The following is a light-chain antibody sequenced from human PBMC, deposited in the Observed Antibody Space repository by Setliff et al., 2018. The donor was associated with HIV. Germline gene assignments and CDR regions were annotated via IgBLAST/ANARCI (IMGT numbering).Light chain of an antibody. J-gene: IGLJ1*01. V-gene: IGLV6-57*01. CDR1: SGGIASNY. Sequence: NFMLTQPHSVSGSPGKTVTISCTRSSGGIASNYVQWYQQRPGSSPTTVIYEHNQRPSGIPDRFSGSIDSSSNSASLTISGLQTEDEADYYCQSYDSSNHYVFGTGTKVTVL. CDR2: EHN. CDR3: QSYDSSNHYV.